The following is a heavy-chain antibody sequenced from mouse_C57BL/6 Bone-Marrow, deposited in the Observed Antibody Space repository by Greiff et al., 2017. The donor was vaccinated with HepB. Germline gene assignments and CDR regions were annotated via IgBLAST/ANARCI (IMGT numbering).Heavy chain of an antibody. J-gene: IGHJ1*03. D-gene: IGHD2-4*01. CDR1: GYAFSSSW. CDR2: IYPGDGDT. CDR3: ARKGHYYYYDDWYFDV. Sequence: QVQLQQSGPELVKPGASVKISCKASGYAFSSSWMNWVKQRPGKGLEWIGRIYPGDGDTNYNGKFKGKATLTADKSSSTAYMQLSSLTSEDSAVYFCARKGHYYYYDDWYFDVWGTGTTVTVSS. V-gene: IGHV1-82*01.